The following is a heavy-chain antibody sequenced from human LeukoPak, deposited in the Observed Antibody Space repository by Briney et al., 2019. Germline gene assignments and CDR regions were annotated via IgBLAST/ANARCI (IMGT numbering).Heavy chain of an antibody. J-gene: IGHJ4*02. CDR2: IYTSGST. Sequence: SQTLSLTCTVSGGSISSGSDYWSWIRQPAGKGLEWIGRIYTSGSTNYNPSLKSRATISVDTSKNQFSLKLSSVTAADTAVYYCARYHSSSPPYWGQGTLVTVSS. V-gene: IGHV4-61*02. CDR3: ARYHSSSPPY. CDR1: GGSISSGSDY. D-gene: IGHD6-6*01.